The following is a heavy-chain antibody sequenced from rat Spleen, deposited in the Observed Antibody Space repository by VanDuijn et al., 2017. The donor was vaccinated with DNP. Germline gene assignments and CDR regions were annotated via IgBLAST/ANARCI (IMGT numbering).Heavy chain of an antibody. CDR3: ARHGYYDGPFPY. CDR2: ISYDGSST. V-gene: IGHV5-7*01. J-gene: IGHJ3*01. CDR1: GFTFSGYF. D-gene: IGHD1-12*02. Sequence: EVQLVGSGGALVQPGRSLKLSCAASGFTFSGYFMAWVRQAPTKGLEWVATISYDGSSTYYRDSVKGRFTISRDNAKSTLHLQIDSLRSEDTATYYCARHGYYDGPFPYWGQGTLVTVSS.